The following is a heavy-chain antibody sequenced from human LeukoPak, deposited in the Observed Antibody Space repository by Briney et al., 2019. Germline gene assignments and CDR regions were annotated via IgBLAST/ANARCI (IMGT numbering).Heavy chain of an antibody. CDR1: GFTFGNHG. CDR2: ISYDGSNK. CDR3: ARDREYYDSSGYYNFDY. V-gene: IGHV3-30*03. J-gene: IGHJ4*02. Sequence: GRSLRLSCAASGFTFGNHGMHWVRQAPGKGLEWVAVISYDGSNKYYADSVKGRFTISRDNSKNTLYLQMNSLRAEDTAVYYCARDREYYDSSGYYNFDYWGQGTLVTVSS. D-gene: IGHD3-22*01.